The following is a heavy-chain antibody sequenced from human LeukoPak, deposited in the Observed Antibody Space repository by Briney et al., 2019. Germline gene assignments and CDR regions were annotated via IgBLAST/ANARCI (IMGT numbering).Heavy chain of an antibody. CDR2: IFYSGDT. CDR3: ASRSSGYYYGMDV. Sequence: PSETLSLTCTVSRGSVSSYYWSWIRQPPGKGLEWIGYIFYSGDTNYNPSLKSRVTISVDTSKNQFSLKLSSVTAADTAVYYCASRSSGYYYGMDVWGQGTTVTVSS. V-gene: IGHV4-59*08. D-gene: IGHD6-6*01. CDR1: RGSVSSYY. J-gene: IGHJ6*02.